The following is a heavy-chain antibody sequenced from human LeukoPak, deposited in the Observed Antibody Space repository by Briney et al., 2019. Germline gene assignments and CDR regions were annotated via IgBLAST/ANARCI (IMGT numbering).Heavy chain of an antibody. J-gene: IGHJ4*02. CDR1: GGSIRSRNW. D-gene: IGHD6-13*01. CDR3: ARSEERSSSWYDY. V-gene: IGHV4-4*02. CDR2: IYHSGST. Sequence: SGTLSLTCAVSGGSIRSRNWWSWVRQPPGKGLEWIGEIYHSGSTNYNPSLKSRVTISVDKSKNQFSLKLSSVTAADTAVYYCARSEERSSSWYDYWGQGTLVTVSS.